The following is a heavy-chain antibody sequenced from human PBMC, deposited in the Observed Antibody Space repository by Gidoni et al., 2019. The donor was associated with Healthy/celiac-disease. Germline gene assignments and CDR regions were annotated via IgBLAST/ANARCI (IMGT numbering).Heavy chain of an antibody. D-gene: IGHD3-16*01. J-gene: IGHJ4*02. CDR3: ARDGPRTFGGYFPAPFDY. Sequence: QVQLQESGPGLVKPSQTLSLTCTVSGGSISRGGYYWSRIRQHPGKGLEWIGYIYYSGSTYYNPSLKSRVTISVDTSKNQFSLKLSSVTAADTAVYYCARDGPRTFGGYFPAPFDYWGQGTLVTVSS. CDR1: GGSISRGGYY. CDR2: IYYSGST. V-gene: IGHV4-31*03.